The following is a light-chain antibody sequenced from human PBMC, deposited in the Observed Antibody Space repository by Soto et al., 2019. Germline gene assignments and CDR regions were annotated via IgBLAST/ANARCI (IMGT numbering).Light chain of an antibody. J-gene: IGKJ4*01. CDR2: KAS. Sequence: DIQMTQSPSTLSASVGDRVTITCRASQTIGSWLAWYQQKPGKTPKLLIYKASDLETGVPSRFSGSGSGTGFTLTISSLQPDDFATYYCQHYNSYSAFGGGTKVDIK. CDR1: QTIGSW. V-gene: IGKV1-5*03. CDR3: QHYNSYSA.